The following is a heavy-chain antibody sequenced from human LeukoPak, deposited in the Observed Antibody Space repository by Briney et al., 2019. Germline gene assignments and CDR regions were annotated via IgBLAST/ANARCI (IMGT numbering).Heavy chain of an antibody. V-gene: IGHV4-38-2*02. J-gene: IGHJ4*02. CDR1: GYSISSGYY. CDR2: VYHSGST. CDR3: GSQREWSLTEFHFDY. Sequence: SETLSLTCTVSGYSISSGYYCGWIRQPPGKGLEWIGSVYHSGSTYYNPSLKSRVTISTDKSKNQFSLKLTSVTAADTAVYYCGSQREWSLTEFHFDYWGQGTRVTVSS. D-gene: IGHD3-3*01.